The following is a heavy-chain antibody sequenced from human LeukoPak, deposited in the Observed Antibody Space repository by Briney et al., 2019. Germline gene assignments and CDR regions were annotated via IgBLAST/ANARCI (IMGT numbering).Heavy chain of an antibody. CDR3: AREGAAAASFDY. J-gene: IGHJ4*02. Sequence: PGGSLRLSCAASGFTFSTFSMNWVRQAPGKGLEWVSYISSSSSAIHYADSVKGRFTISRDNAKNSLYLQMNSLRAEDTAVYYCAREGAAAASFDYGGQGTLVTVSS. V-gene: IGHV3-48*01. CDR1: GFTFSTFS. CDR2: ISSSSSAI. D-gene: IGHD6-13*01.